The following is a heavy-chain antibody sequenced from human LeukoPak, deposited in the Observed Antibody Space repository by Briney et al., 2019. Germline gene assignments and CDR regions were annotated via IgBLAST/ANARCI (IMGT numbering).Heavy chain of an antibody. Sequence: GGSLRLSCAASGFTFSNYAISWVRQAPGKGLEWVSGISASGGSYYADSVKGRFTVSRDISKNTLYLQMNSLRAEDTAVYFCARESRDCTGGTCQSAGGYYFYYWSQGTLVTVSS. CDR3: ARESRDCTGGTCQSAGGYYFYY. V-gene: IGHV3-23*01. D-gene: IGHD2-15*01. J-gene: IGHJ4*02. CDR2: ISASGGS. CDR1: GFTFSNYA.